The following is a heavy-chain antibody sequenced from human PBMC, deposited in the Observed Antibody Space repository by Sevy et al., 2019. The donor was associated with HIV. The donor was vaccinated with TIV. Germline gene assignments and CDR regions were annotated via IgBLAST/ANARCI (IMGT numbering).Heavy chain of an antibody. D-gene: IGHD5-18*01. CDR2: INPNSGGK. CDR1: GYTFTGYY. J-gene: IGHJ4*02. Sequence: ASVKVSCKASGYTFTGYYMHWVRQAPGQGLEWMGWINPNSGGKNYAQKFQGRVTMTRDTSISTAYRERSRLGSDETAVYYCARGGADTAMVTGFYWGQGTLVTVSS. CDR3: ARGGADTAMVTGFY. V-gene: IGHV1-2*02.